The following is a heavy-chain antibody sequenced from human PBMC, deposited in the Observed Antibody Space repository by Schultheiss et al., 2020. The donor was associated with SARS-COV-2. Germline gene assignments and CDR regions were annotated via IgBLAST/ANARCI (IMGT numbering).Heavy chain of an antibody. CDR1: GGSISSSSYY. V-gene: IGHV4-39*01. CDR2: IYYSGST. J-gene: IGHJ3*02. Sequence: SQTLSLTCTVSGGSISSSSYYWGWIRQPPGKGLEWIGSIYYSGSTYYNPSLKSRVTISVDTSKNQFSLKLSSVTAADTAVYYCAREIVPAANDAFDIWGQGTMVTVSS. D-gene: IGHD2-2*01. CDR3: AREIVPAANDAFDI.